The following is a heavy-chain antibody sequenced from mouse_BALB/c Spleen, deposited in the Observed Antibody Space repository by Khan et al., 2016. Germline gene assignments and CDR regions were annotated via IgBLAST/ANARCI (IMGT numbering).Heavy chain of an antibody. Sequence: QIQLVQSGPELKKPGETVRISCKASGYTFTTAGMQWVQKMPGKGLRWIGWINTHSGVPKYAEDFKGRFAFSLETSATTAYLQLGNLINEDTATYCCARCGNFFHWYFGVWGAGTTVTVSS. CDR3: ARCGNFFHWYFGV. CDR1: GYTFTTAG. V-gene: IGHV9-4*02. D-gene: IGHD2-1*01. J-gene: IGHJ1*01. CDR2: INTHSGVP.